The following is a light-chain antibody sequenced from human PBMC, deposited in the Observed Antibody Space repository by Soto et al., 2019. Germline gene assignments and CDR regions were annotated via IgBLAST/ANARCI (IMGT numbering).Light chain of an antibody. CDR3: QQYCSSLT. CDR2: GAS. CDR1: QSVSSSY. V-gene: IGKV3-20*01. Sequence: EIVLTQSPGTLSLSPGERATLSCRASQSVSSSYLACYQQKPGQAPSLLTYGASSRATGLPDRFSGSGSATSFTLTTGRLEHEEFAVYYCQQYCSSLTFGGGTQVEIK. J-gene: IGKJ4*01.